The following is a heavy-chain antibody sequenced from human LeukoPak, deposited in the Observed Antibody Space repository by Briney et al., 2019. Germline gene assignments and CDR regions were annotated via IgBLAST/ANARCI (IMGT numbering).Heavy chain of an antibody. Sequence: GGSLRLSCAASGFTLNFYAMHWVRQAPGKGLEWVAIISYDGGNKYYADSVKGRFTISRDNSKNTLYLQMNSLRAEDTALYYCARDGTLDSSGWVSAPPFDYWGQGTLVTVSS. CDR2: ISYDGGNK. D-gene: IGHD6-19*01. J-gene: IGHJ4*02. V-gene: IGHV3-30*04. CDR3: ARDGTLDSSGWVSAPPFDY. CDR1: GFTLNFYA.